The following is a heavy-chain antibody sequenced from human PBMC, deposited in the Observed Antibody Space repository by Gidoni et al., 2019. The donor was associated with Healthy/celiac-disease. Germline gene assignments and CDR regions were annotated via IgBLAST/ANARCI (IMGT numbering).Heavy chain of an antibody. CDR1: RSTFDDYA. CDR2: ISWNKGSI. J-gene: IGHJ4*02. Sequence: EVQLVESGGGLVQPGRSLRLSCAASRSTFDDYAMHWARQAPGKGLGWVSGISWNKGSIGYADSVKGRFTISRDSAKNSLYLQMNGLGAEDTALYYCAKGAYSSSSGGFADYWGQGPLVTVSS. V-gene: IGHV3-9*01. CDR3: AKGAYSSSSGGFADY. D-gene: IGHD6-6*01.